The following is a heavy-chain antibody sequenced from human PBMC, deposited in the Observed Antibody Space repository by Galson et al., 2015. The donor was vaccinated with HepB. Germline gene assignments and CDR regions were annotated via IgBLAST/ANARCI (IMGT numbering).Heavy chain of an antibody. CDR2: SSGSGGST. Sequence: SLRLSCAASGFTLSSSAMSWVRQAPGTGLEWVSESSGSGGSTYYADSVKGRFTISRDTSKYTLYLQMHSLRVEDTAIYYCAKQNRSGWSESWGQGTQVTVSS. CDR1: GFTLSSSA. D-gene: IGHD3-22*01. CDR3: AKQNRSGWSES. V-gene: IGHV3-23*01. J-gene: IGHJ5*01.